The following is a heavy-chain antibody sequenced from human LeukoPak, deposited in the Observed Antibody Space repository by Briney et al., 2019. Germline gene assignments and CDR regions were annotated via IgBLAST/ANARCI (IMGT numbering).Heavy chain of an antibody. CDR1: GGSISSYY. CDR3: ARAPFSRGFGEYYFGY. Sequence: KASETLSLTCAVSGGSISSYYWSWIRQPPGKGLEWLGDIYYTGTTKYNPSLKSRVTISVDTSKNQFSLKLRSVTAADTAVYYCARAPFSRGFGEYYFGYWGQGTLVTVSS. D-gene: IGHD3-10*01. V-gene: IGHV4-59*01. CDR2: IYYTGTT. J-gene: IGHJ4*02.